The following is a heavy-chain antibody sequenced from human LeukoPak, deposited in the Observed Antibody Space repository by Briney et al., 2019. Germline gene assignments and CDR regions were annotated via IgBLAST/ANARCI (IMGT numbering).Heavy chain of an antibody. Sequence: GGSLRLSCAASGFTFSSYGMHWVRQAPGKGLEWVAVTWYDGSNKYYADSVKGRFTISRDNSKNTLYLQMNSLRAEDTAVYYCARDRRSSGYYLLDWGQGTLVTVSS. V-gene: IGHV3-33*01. CDR2: TWYDGSNK. J-gene: IGHJ4*02. D-gene: IGHD3-22*01. CDR1: GFTFSSYG. CDR3: ARDRRSSGYYLLD.